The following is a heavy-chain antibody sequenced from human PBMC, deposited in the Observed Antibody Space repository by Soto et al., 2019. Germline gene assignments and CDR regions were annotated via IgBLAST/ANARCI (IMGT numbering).Heavy chain of an antibody. D-gene: IGHD3-22*01. J-gene: IGHJ4*02. CDR2: INQDGSEK. Sequence: GGSLRLSCAASGFTFSSFWMAWVRQAPGKGLEWVANINQDGSEKYYVDSMKGRFTISRDNAKSSLYLEMNSLRAEDTAVYYCASSSGPFYWGQGTLVTSPQ. CDR3: ASSSGPFY. V-gene: IGHV3-7*01. CDR1: GFTFSSFW.